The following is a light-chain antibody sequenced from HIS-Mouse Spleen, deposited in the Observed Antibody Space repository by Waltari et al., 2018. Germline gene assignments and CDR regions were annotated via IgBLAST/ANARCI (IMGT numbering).Light chain of an antibody. J-gene: IGLJ3*02. CDR3: CSYAGSSTWV. CDR2: EGS. CDR1: SSDVVSYNL. V-gene: IGLV2-23*01. Sequence: QSALTPPASVSGSPGPSITISCTFHSSDVVSYNLVSWYQQHPGKAPKLMIYEGSKRPSGVSNRFSGSKSGNTASLTISGLQAEDEADYYCCSYAGSSTWVFGGGTKLTVL.